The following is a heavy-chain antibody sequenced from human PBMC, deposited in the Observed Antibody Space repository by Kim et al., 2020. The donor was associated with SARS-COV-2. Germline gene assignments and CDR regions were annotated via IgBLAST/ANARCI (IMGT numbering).Heavy chain of an antibody. CDR2: IKSKTDGGTT. V-gene: IGHV3-15*01. J-gene: IGHJ6*02. D-gene: IGHD3-22*01. CDR1: GFTFSNAW. CDR3: TTGSGYYGYHYYGMDV. Sequence: GGSLRLSCAASGFTFSNAWMSWVRQAPGKGLEWVGRIKSKTDGGTTDYAAPVKGRFTISRDDSKNTLYLQMNSLKTEDTAVYYCTTGSGYYGYHYYGMDVWGQGTTVTVSS.